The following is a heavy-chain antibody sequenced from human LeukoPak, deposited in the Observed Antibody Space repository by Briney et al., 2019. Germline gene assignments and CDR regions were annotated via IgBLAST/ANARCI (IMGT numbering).Heavy chain of an antibody. D-gene: IGHD5-18*01. CDR1: GGTFSSYA. CDR3: ARGRGYSYGNFDY. V-gene: IGHV1-69*13. Sequence: ASVKGSCKASGGTFSSYAISWVRQAPGQGLEWMGGIIPIFGTANYAQKFQGRVTITADESTSTAYMELSSLRSEDTAVYYCARGRGYSYGNFDYWGQGTLVTVSS. CDR2: IIPIFGTA. J-gene: IGHJ4*02.